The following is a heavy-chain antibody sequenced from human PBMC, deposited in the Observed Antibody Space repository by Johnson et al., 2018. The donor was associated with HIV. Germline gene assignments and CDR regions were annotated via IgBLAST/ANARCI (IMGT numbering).Heavy chain of an antibody. CDR1: GCTFSSYT. V-gene: IGHV3-30*02. J-gene: IGHJ3*02. Sequence: QVQMVESGGGVVQPGRSLRLSCAASGCTFSSYTMHWVRQAPGKGLEWVAFIRYDGSNKYYADSVKGRFTISRDNSKITLYLQMNSLRAEDTAVYYCAKTEDAFDIWGQGTMVTVSS. CDR3: AKTEDAFDI. CDR2: IRYDGSNK.